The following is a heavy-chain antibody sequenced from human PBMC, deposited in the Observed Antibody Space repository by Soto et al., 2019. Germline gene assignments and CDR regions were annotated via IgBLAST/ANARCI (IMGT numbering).Heavy chain of an antibody. J-gene: IGHJ4*02. CDR2: VYYSGRT. D-gene: IGHD3-16*01. CDR1: GGSISNYF. CDR3: ARASGGLAHFDS. V-gene: IGHV4-59*01. Sequence: WETLSLTCSISGGSISNYFWTWIRQPPGKGLEWIGYVYYSGRTNHNPSLRSRVTISVDTSKNQFSLKLNSVTAADTAVYYCARASGGLAHFDSWGRGTLVTVSS.